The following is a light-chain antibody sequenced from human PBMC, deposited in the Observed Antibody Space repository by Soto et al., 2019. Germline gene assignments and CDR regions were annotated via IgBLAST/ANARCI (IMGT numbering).Light chain of an antibody. Sequence: EIVMTQSPAILSLSPGETATLSCRASQSVTTKLAWYQQRPGQTPRLLIYNASTRATAVPARFSGGGSVTEFSLTISSLQSDDFGVYYCHQYNTWPPRFTFGPETKVDIK. CDR1: QSVTTK. J-gene: IGKJ3*01. CDR2: NAS. V-gene: IGKV3-15*01. CDR3: HQYNTWPPRFT.